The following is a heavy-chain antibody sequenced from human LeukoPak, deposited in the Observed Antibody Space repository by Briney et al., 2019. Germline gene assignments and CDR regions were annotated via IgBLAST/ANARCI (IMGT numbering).Heavy chain of an antibody. J-gene: IGHJ6*02. CDR2: IWYDGSNK. D-gene: IGHD3-22*01. CDR1: GFKLSSYS. Sequence: GGSLRLSCAASGFKLSSYSMHWVRQAPGKGLEWVAIIWYDGSNKYYADSVKGRFIISRDNSKNTLYLQMNSLRAEDTAVYYCARDPLESAYYHYYYYGMDVWGQGTTVTVSS. V-gene: IGHV3-33*01. CDR3: ARDPLESAYYHYYYYGMDV.